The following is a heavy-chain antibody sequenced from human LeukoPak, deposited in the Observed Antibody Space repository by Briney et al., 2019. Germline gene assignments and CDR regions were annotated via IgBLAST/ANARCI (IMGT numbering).Heavy chain of an antibody. CDR1: GFTFSSYS. Sequence: PGGSLRLSCAASGFTFSSYSMNWVRQAPGKGLEWVSSISSSSSYIYYADSVEGRFTISRDNAKNSLYLQMNSLRAEDTAVYYCARDVQQQLPSDYWGQGTLVTVSS. D-gene: IGHD6-13*01. CDR3: ARDVQQQLPSDY. V-gene: IGHV3-21*01. CDR2: ISSSSSYI. J-gene: IGHJ4*02.